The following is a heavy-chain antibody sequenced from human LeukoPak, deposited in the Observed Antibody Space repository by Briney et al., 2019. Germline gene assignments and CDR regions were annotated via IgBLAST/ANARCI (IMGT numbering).Heavy chain of an antibody. CDR3: TRGGDSDYDYRPFF. CDR1: GVSISTFH. CDR2: IYHSGTT. J-gene: IGHJ4*02. Sequence: PSETLSLTCTVSGVSISTFHWSWIRQPPGKGLEWIGYIYHSGTTNYSPSLKSRVTISVDTSKNQLSLKLNSATAADTAVYYCTRGGDSDYDYRPFFWGQGALVTVSS. D-gene: IGHD5-12*01. V-gene: IGHV4-59*01.